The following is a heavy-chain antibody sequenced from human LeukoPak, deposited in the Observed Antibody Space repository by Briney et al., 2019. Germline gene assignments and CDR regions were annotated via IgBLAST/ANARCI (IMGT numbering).Heavy chain of an antibody. CDR1: GYSISSGYY. CDR2: TYYSGST. D-gene: IGHD1-26*01. J-gene: IGHJ4*02. Sequence: SETLSLTCAVSGYSISSGYYWGWIRQPPGKGLEWIGYTYYSGSTNYNPSLKSRVTISVDTSKNQFSLKLSSVTAADTAVYYCARAVYSGSYFFDYWGQGTLVTVSS. CDR3: ARAVYSGSYFFDY. V-gene: IGHV4-61*01.